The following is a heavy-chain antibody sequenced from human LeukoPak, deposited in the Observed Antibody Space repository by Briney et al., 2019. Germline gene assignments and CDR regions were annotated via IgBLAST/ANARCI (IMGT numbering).Heavy chain of an antibody. V-gene: IGHV4-34*01. CDR1: GFTFSGYW. D-gene: IGHD2-15*01. CDR3: ASEYCSGGSCYSKTFDY. CDR2: INHSGST. J-gene: IGHJ4*02. Sequence: GSLRLSCAASGFTFSGYWMTWVRQAPGKGLEWIGEINHSGSTNYNPSLKSRVTISVDTSKNQFSLKLSSVTAADTAVYYCASEYCSGGSCYSKTFDYWGQGTLVTVSS.